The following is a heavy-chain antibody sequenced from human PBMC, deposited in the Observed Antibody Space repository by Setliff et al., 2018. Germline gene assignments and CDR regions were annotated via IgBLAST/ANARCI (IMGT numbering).Heavy chain of an antibody. CDR2: ISASSANI. V-gene: IGHV3-48*01. CDR3: ASDPSYASSLYYYLEV. J-gene: IGHJ6*03. D-gene: IGHD6-13*01. CDR1: GFTFSRYA. Sequence: PGESLKIYCAASGFTFSRYAMNRVRQTPGKGLEWVSYISASSANIQYADSVRGRLTVSRDNARNSLYLQMNSLRGDDAAVYYCASDPSYASSLYYYLEVWGKGTTVTVSS.